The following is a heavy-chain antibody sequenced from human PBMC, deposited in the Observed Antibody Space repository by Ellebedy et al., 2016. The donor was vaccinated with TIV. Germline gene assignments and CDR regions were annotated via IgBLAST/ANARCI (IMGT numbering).Heavy chain of an antibody. CDR3: TTVYRYNYDSV. J-gene: IGHJ4*02. Sequence: GESLKISCAASGFTFSNAWMNWVRQAPGKGLEWVGRIKSKTDGGAADYAAPVKGRFTISRDDSKSTLYLQMNSLKPEDTAVYFCTTVYRYNYDSVWGQGTLVTVSS. CDR2: IKSKTDGGAA. D-gene: IGHD5-18*01. V-gene: IGHV3-15*01. CDR1: GFTFSNAW.